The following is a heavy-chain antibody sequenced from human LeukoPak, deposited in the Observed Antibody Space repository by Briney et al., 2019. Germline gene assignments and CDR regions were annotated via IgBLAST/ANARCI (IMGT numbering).Heavy chain of an antibody. Sequence: GGSLNSSVEAPGFTFGGYKMNWFRKPQGKGWKWFYNFSSSGSTIYYADSVKGRFTISRDNAKNSLYLQMNSLRAEDTAVYYCARGKIAVAGWRNWFDPWGQGTLVTVSS. V-gene: IGHV3-48*03. CDR2: FSSSGSTI. CDR1: GFTFGGYK. D-gene: IGHD6-19*01. J-gene: IGHJ5*02. CDR3: ARGKIAVAGWRNWFDP.